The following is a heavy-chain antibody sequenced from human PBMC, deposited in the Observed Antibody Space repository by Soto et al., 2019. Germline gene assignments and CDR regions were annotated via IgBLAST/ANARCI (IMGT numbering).Heavy chain of an antibody. CDR1: GYNFATYW. J-gene: IGHJ4*02. V-gene: IGHV5-51*01. Sequence: AGRSLKISCQGSGYNFATYWIGWVRQMPGKGLEWMGIIYPGDSQTRYSPSFQGQVTMSVDKSISTAYLQWSSLKASDTAMYYCARQGSSGWYGNYWGQGTLVTVSS. CDR3: ARQGSSGWYGNY. D-gene: IGHD6-19*01. CDR2: IYPGDSQT.